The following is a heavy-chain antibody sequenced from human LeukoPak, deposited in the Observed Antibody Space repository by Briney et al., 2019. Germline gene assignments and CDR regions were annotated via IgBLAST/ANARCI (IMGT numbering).Heavy chain of an antibody. CDR1: GFTFTSSA. D-gene: IGHD1-26*01. CDR3: AAVIDSGSYYVADY. J-gene: IGHJ4*02. V-gene: IGHV1-58*02. Sequence: SVKVSCKASGFTFTSSAMQWVRQARGQRLEWRGWIVVGSGNTNYAQKFQERVTITRDMSTSTAYMELSSLRSEDTAVYYCAAVIDSGSYYVADYWGQGTLVTVSS. CDR2: IVVGSGNT.